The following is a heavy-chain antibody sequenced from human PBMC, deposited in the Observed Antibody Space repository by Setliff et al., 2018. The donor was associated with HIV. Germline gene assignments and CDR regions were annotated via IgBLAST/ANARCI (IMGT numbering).Heavy chain of an antibody. Sequence: SETLSLTCTVSGGSIRSHYWSWIRQPPGKRLEWIGYIYYSGSTNYNPSLKSRVTISVDTAKNQFSLKLSSVTAADTAVYYCARLRGSYDFSNWFDPWGQGTQVTVAS. CDR3: ARLRGSYDFSNWFDP. CDR2: IYYSGST. V-gene: IGHV4-59*11. J-gene: IGHJ5*02. D-gene: IGHD3-3*01. CDR1: GGSIRSHY.